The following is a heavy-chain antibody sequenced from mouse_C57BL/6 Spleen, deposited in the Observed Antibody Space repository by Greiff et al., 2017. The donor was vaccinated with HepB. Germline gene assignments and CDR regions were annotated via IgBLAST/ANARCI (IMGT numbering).Heavy chain of an antibody. CDR2: IYPGDGDT. V-gene: IGHV1-82*01. Sequence: VKLQESGPELVKPGASVKISCKASGYAFSSSWMNWVKQRPGKGLEWIGRIYPGDGDTNYNGKFKGKATLTADKSSSTAYMQLSSLTSEDSAVYFCARGHAWFAYWGQGTLVTVSA. D-gene: IGHD3-1*01. J-gene: IGHJ3*01. CDR3: ARGHAWFAY. CDR1: GYAFSSSW.